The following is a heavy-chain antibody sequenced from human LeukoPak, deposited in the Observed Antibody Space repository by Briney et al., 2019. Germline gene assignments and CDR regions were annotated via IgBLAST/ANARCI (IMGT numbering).Heavy chain of an antibody. V-gene: IGHV3-30*02. D-gene: IGHD3-22*01. Sequence: GGSLRLSCAASGFTFSSYGMHWVRQAPGKGLEWVAFIRYDGSNKDYADSVKGRFSISRDNSKNTLYLQMNSLRAEDTAVYYCAKDLGYYYDSSGYYCDYWGQGTLVTVSS. J-gene: IGHJ4*02. CDR1: GFTFSSYG. CDR2: IRYDGSNK. CDR3: AKDLGYYYDSSGYYCDY.